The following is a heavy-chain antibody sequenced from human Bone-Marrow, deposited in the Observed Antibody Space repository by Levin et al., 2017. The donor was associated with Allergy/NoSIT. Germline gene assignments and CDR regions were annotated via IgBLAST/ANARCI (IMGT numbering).Heavy chain of an antibody. CDR1: GDSISSSNW. CDR3: ARKTSYSSGLDY. V-gene: IGHV4-4*02. D-gene: IGHD6-19*01. Sequence: SETLSLTCAVSGDSISSSNWWSWVRQPPGKGLEWIGEIYHSGSTNYNPSLKSRVTISVDKSKNHFSLKLSSVTAADTAVYYCARKTSYSSGLDYWGQGTLVTVSS. CDR2: IYHSGST. J-gene: IGHJ4*02.